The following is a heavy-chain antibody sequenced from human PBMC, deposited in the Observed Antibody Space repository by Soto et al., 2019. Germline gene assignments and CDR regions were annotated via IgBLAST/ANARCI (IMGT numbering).Heavy chain of an antibody. CDR3: AAFSGRVDY. Sequence: SETLSLTCAVSAHSISSGYYWGWIRQPPGKGLEWIGSIYHSGDTYYNPSLKSRVTMSLDTSKNQFSLKLSSVTAADTAAYYCAAFSGRVDYWGQGTLVTVSS. J-gene: IGHJ4*02. D-gene: IGHD1-26*01. V-gene: IGHV4-38-2*01. CDR2: IYHSGDT. CDR1: AHSISSGYY.